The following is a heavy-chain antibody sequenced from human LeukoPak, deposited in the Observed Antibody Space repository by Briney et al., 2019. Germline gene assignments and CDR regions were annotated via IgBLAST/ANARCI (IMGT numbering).Heavy chain of an antibody. Sequence: ASVKVSCKASGYTFTGYYMHWVRQAPGQGLEWMGWINPNSGGTNYAQKFQGRVTMTRDTSISTAYMELSRLRSDDTAVYYCARDWITMVRGVIIPFDYWGQGTLVTASS. J-gene: IGHJ4*02. CDR1: GYTFTGYY. D-gene: IGHD3-10*01. CDR3: ARDWITMVRGVIIPFDY. V-gene: IGHV1-2*02. CDR2: INPNSGGT.